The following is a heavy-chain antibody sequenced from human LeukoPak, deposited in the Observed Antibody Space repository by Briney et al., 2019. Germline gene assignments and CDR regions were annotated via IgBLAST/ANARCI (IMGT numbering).Heavy chain of an antibody. CDR2: IYYSGST. Sequence: SETLSLTCTVSGGSISSGDYYWSWIRQPPGKGLEWIGYIYYSGSTYYNPSLKSRVTISVDTSKNQFSLKLSSVTAADTAVYYCARSAYYYVHFDHWGQGTLVTVSS. CDR3: ARSAYYYVHFDH. D-gene: IGHD3-22*01. V-gene: IGHV4-30-4*01. CDR1: GGSISSGDYY. J-gene: IGHJ4*02.